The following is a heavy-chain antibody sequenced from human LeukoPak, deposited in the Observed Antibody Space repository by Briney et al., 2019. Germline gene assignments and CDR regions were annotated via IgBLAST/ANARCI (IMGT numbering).Heavy chain of an antibody. Sequence: GASVTVSCKASGYTFTSYGNSWVRQAPGQGIEWMGWISAYNGNTNYAQKLQGRVTMTTDTSTSTAYMELRSLRSDDTAVYYCARGSYTIFGVDIGGYWGQGTLVTVSS. V-gene: IGHV1-18*01. CDR1: GYTFTSYG. CDR2: ISAYNGNT. CDR3: ARGSYTIFGVDIGGY. J-gene: IGHJ4*02. D-gene: IGHD3-3*01.